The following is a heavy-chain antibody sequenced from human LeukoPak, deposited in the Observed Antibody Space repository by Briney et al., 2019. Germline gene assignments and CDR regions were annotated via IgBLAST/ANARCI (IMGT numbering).Heavy chain of an antibody. J-gene: IGHJ6*02. D-gene: IGHD2-21*02. CDR1: GGSISSSSYY. CDR2: IYYSGST. CDR3: ARSYCGGDCYSGYYYYYGMDV. V-gene: IGHV4-39*01. Sequence: SETLSLTCTVSGGSISSSSYYWGWIRQPPGKGLEWIGSIYYSGSTYYNPSLKSRVTISVDTSKNQFSLKLSSVTAADTAVYYCARSYCGGDCYSGYYYYYGMDVWGQGTLVTVSS.